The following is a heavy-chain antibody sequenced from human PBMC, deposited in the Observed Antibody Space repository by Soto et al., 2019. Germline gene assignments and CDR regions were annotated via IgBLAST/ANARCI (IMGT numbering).Heavy chain of an antibody. Sequence: SETLSLTCTVSGGSISSSSYYWGWIRQPPGKGLEWIGSIYYSGSTYYNPSLKSRVTISVDTSKNQFSLKLSSVTAADTAVYYCAGESSGWYGPSGNFDYWGQGTLVTVSS. CDR1: GGSISSSSYY. CDR3: AGESSGWYGPSGNFDY. D-gene: IGHD6-19*01. V-gene: IGHV4-39*01. CDR2: IYYSGST. J-gene: IGHJ4*02.